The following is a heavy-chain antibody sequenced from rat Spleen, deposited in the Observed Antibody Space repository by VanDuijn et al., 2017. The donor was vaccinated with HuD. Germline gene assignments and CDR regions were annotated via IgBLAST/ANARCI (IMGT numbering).Heavy chain of an antibody. J-gene: IGHJ1*01. CDR3: ARHLNSYWLYFDV. Sequence: EVQLVESDGGLVQPGRSLKLSCAASGFTFSDYNMAWVRQAPKKGLEWVATISYDGSSTYYRDSVKGRFTISRDNAKSTLYLQMDSLRSEDTATYYCARHLNSYWLYFDVWGPGTMVTVSS. CDR1: GFTFSDYN. V-gene: IGHV5-7*01. D-gene: IGHD1-11*01. CDR2: ISYDGSST.